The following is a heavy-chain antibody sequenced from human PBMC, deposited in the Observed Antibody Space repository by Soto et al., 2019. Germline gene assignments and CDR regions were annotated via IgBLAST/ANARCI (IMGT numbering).Heavy chain of an antibody. J-gene: IGHJ5*02. V-gene: IGHV2-5*01. CDR2: IYGNDDK. Sequence: QITLKESGPPLVKPTQTLTLTCTFSGFSLSTSGVGVGWIRQPPGKALEWLALIYGNDDKRYSPSLKSRLTITKDASKNQVVLTMTNMDPVDTATYYCARRGAVTYAPWGQGTLVTVSS. CDR3: ARRGAVTYAP. CDR1: GFSLSTSGVG. D-gene: IGHD4-17*01.